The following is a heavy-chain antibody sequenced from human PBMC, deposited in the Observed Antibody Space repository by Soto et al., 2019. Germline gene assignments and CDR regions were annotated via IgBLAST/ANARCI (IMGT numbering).Heavy chain of an antibody. D-gene: IGHD5-12*01. CDR1: GGSISSGGYS. Sequence: QLQLQESGSGLVKPSQTLSLTCAVSGGSISSGGYSWSWIRQPPGKGLEWIGYIYRSGSTYYNPSSXSXVXIXLDRSKNQFSLKLSSVTAADTAVYYCAAGGGLPRYYWGQGTLVTVSS. V-gene: IGHV4-30-2*01. CDR3: AAGGGLPRYY. J-gene: IGHJ4*02. CDR2: IYRSGST.